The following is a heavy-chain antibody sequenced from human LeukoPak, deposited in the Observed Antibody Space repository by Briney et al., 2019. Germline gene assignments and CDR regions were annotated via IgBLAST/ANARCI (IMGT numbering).Heavy chain of an antibody. J-gene: IGHJ4*02. V-gene: IGHV1-8*02. Sequence: ASVKVSCKASGYTFTSYGISWVRQAPGQGLEWMGWMNPNSGNTGYAQKFQGRVTMTRNTSISTAYMELSSLRSEDTAVYYCARAGIWSIFGTDYWGQGTLVTVSS. CDR1: GYTFTSYG. D-gene: IGHD1-14*01. CDR3: ARAGIWSIFGTDY. CDR2: MNPNSGNT.